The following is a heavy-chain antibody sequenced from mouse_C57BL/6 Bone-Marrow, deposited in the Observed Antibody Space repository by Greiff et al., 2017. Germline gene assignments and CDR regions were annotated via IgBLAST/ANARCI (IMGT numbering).Heavy chain of an antibody. CDR3: SIQRFIYYGSSYFDY. Sequence: VKLQQPGAELVKPGASVKVSCKASGYTFTSYWMHWVKQRPGQGLEWIGRIHPSDSDTNYNQKFKGKATLTVDKSSSTAYMQLSSLTSEDSAVYYCSIQRFIYYGSSYFDYWGQGTTLTVSS. CDR1: GYTFTSYW. J-gene: IGHJ2*01. CDR2: IHPSDSDT. V-gene: IGHV1-74*01. D-gene: IGHD1-1*01.